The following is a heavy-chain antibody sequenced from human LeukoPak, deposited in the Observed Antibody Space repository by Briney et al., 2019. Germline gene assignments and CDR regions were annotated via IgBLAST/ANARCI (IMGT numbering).Heavy chain of an antibody. CDR3: ARDPLYYDSSGYSY. V-gene: IGHV3-11*01. Sequence: PGRSLRLSCEASGFTFSDYGMHWVRQAPGKGLEWVSYISSSGSTIYYADSVKGRFTISRDNAKNSLYLQMNSLRAEDTAVYYCARDPLYYDSSGYSYWGQGTLVTVSS. J-gene: IGHJ4*02. D-gene: IGHD3-22*01. CDR1: GFTFSDYG. CDR2: ISSSGSTI.